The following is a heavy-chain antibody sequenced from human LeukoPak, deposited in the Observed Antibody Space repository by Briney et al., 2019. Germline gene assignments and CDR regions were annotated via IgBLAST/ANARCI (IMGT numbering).Heavy chain of an antibody. CDR2: IVVGSGNT. CDR1: GFTFTSSA. V-gene: IGHV1-58*02. Sequence: SVKVSCKASGFTFTSSAMQWVRQARGQRLEWIGWIVVGSGNTNYAQKFQERVTITRDMSTSTAYMELSSLRSEDTAVYYCAAGRLGDRYYFDYWGQGTLVAVSS. CDR3: AAGRLGDRYYFDY. D-gene: IGHD4-11*01. J-gene: IGHJ4*02.